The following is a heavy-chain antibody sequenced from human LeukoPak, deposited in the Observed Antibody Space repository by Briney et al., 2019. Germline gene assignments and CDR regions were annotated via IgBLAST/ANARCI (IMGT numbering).Heavy chain of an antibody. CDR2: ISGNGGTT. D-gene: IGHD6-13*01. J-gene: IGHJ4*02. Sequence: GGSLRLSCAASGFTFSSYTMTWVRQAPGKGLEWVSVISGNGGTTYYADSVKGRFTISRDNSKSTLYLQMNSLRVEDTTVYYCAKGRTGYIPDSWGQGTLVTVSS. CDR1: GFTFSSYT. V-gene: IGHV3-23*01. CDR3: AKGRTGYIPDS.